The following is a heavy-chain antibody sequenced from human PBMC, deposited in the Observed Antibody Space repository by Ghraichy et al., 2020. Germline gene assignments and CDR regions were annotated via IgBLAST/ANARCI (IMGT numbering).Heavy chain of an antibody. CDR1: GFTFSNYN. CDR3: AKEDSSGYDSLDY. CDR2: ISSDGNHI. J-gene: IGHJ4*02. V-gene: IGHV3-21*01. Sequence: LSLTCAGSGFTFSNYNMNWVRQAPGMGLEWVSSISSDGNHIYYADSVKGRFTISRDNARNSLYLQMHSLRAEDTAVYYCAKEDSSGYDSLDYWGQGTLVTVSS. D-gene: IGHD3-22*01.